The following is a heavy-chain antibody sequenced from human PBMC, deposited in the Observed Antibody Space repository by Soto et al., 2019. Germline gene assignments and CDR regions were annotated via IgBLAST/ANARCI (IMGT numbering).Heavy chain of an antibody. Sequence: SETLSLTCTVSGGSISSYYWSWIRQPPGKGLEWIGYVYYSGSTNYNPSLKSRVTISVDTSKNQLSLKLSSVTAADTAVYYCARMEVDWWFDPWGQGTLVTVSS. CDR2: VYYSGST. CDR3: ARMEVDWWFDP. J-gene: IGHJ5*02. V-gene: IGHV4-59*01. CDR1: GGSISSYY. D-gene: IGHD3-9*01.